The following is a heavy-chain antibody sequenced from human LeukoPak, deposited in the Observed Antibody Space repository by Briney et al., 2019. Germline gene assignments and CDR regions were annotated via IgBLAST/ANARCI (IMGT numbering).Heavy chain of an antibody. Sequence: GGSLRLSCAASGFTVSSNYINWVRQAPGKGLEWVSVIHTGGNTYYADSVTGRFTISGDNSKNTVYLQMDSLRAEDTALYYCARERDGYCGGDCYYYYGMDVWGQGTTVTVSS. CDR2: IHTGGNT. CDR3: ARERDGYCGGDCYYYYGMDV. CDR1: GFTVSSNY. D-gene: IGHD2-21*02. J-gene: IGHJ6*02. V-gene: IGHV3-53*01.